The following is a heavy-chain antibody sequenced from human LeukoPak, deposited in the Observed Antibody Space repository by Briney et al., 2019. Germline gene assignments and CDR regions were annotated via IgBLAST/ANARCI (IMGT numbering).Heavy chain of an antibody. Sequence: PGGSLRLSCAASGFTFSSYAMHWVRQAPGKGLEYVSAISSNGGSTYYANSVKGRFTISRDNAKNSLYLQMNSLRAEDTALYYCAKDIWRGYYYDSSGYHSAFDIWGQGTMVTVSS. CDR2: ISSNGGST. V-gene: IGHV3-64*01. J-gene: IGHJ3*02. D-gene: IGHD3-22*01. CDR3: AKDIWRGYYYDSSGYHSAFDI. CDR1: GFTFSSYA.